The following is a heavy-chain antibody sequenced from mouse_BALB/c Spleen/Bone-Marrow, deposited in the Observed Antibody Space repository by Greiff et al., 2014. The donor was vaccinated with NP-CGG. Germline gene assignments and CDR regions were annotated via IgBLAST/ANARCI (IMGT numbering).Heavy chain of an antibody. Sequence: DVKLQESGAELVRSGVSVKLSCTASGFNIKDYYMHWVKQRPEKGLEWIGWIDLENGDTEYATTVQGKATISGDTSPNKAYLQLSSLTAEDTAVYYCNDNYYAMAYWGQGTSVTVSA. CDR3: NDNYYAMAY. V-gene: IGHV14-4*02. CDR1: GFNIKDYY. J-gene: IGHJ4*01. D-gene: IGHD1-3*01. CDR2: IDLENGDT.